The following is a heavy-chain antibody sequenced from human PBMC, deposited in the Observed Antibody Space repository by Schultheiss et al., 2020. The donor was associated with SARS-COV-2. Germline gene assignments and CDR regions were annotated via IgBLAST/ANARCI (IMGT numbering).Heavy chain of an antibody. CDR2: ISGNGGST. J-gene: IGHJ6*03. D-gene: IGHD2-2*01. CDR1: GFTFSSYS. CDR3: ARVAHQLPSDYYYYMDV. Sequence: GESLKISCAASGFTFSSYSMNWVRQAPGKGLEWVSTISGNGGSTYYADSVKGRFTISRDNSKNTLYLQMNSLRAEDTAVYYCARVAHQLPSDYYYYMDVWGKGTTVTVSS. V-gene: IGHV3-23*01.